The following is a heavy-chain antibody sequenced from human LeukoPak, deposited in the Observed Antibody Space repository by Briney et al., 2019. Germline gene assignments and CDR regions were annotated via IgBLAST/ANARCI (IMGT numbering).Heavy chain of an antibody. J-gene: IGHJ5*02. V-gene: IGHV3-30*02. CDR3: AKDPSYNGYGPWVHLDP. Sequence: GGSLRLSCAASGFTFSSHGMHWVRQAPGKGLDWVAFIRFDGSIKHYADSVKGRFSISRDNSKNTLYLQMNSLRPEDTAFYYCAKDPSYNGYGPWVHLDPWGQGTLVTVS. CDR2: IRFDGSIK. D-gene: IGHD5-18*01. CDR1: GFTFSSHG.